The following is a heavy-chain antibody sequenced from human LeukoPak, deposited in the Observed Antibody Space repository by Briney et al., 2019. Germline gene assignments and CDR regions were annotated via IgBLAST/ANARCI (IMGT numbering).Heavy chain of an antibody. Sequence: TSETLSLTCTVSGASISSSSHYWGWIRQPPGKGLEWIGTISYSGNTYYDPSLKSRLTISVDTSKNQFSLRLSSVTAADTAVYYCARGRVWFGFFDLWGRGTLVTVSA. CDR1: GASISSSSHY. J-gene: IGHJ2*01. CDR2: ISYSGNT. CDR3: ARGRVWFGFFDL. V-gene: IGHV4-39*02. D-gene: IGHD3-10*01.